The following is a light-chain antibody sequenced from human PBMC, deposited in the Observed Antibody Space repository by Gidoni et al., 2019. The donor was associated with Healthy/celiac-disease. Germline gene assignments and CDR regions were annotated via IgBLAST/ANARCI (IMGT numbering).Light chain of an antibody. CDR3: QAWDSSFVV. Sequence: SSELTPPPSVPVSPGQTASITCSGDKLGDKYACWYQQKPGQSPVLVIYQESKRPSGNPERFSGANSGNTATLTISGTQAMDEADYYCQAWDSSFVVFGGGTKLTVL. V-gene: IGLV3-1*01. J-gene: IGLJ2*01. CDR2: QES. CDR1: KLGDKY.